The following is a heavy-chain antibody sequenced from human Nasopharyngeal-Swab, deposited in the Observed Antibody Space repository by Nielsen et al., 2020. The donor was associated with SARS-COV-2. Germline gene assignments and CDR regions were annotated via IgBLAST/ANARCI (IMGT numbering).Heavy chain of an antibody. V-gene: IGHV3-23*01. D-gene: IGHD2-21*01. Sequence: GESLKISCAASGFVFSGSAIHWVRQAPGKGLEWVSIISGSGDTTYYADSVKDRFTISRDNSKNTLYLQTNSLRVEDTAVYYCAKAPYLRGLDVWGQGTTVTVSS. J-gene: IGHJ6*02. CDR2: ISGSGDTT. CDR1: GFVFSGSA. CDR3: AKAPYLRGLDV.